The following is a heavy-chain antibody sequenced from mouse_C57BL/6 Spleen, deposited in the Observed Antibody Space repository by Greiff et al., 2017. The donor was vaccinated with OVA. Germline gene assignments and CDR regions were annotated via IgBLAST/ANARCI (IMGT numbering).Heavy chain of an antibody. CDR1: GYTFTSYW. D-gene: IGHD2-4*01. J-gene: IGHJ2*01. CDR2: IHPNSGST. CDR3: ARRDYYDYDEYYFDY. V-gene: IGHV1-64*01. Sequence: QVQLQQPGAELVKPGASVKLSCKASGYTFTSYWMHWVKQRPGQGLEWIGMIHPNSGSTNYNEKFKSKATLTVDKSSSTAYMQLSSLTSEDSAVYYCARRDYYDYDEYYFDYWGQGTTLTVSS.